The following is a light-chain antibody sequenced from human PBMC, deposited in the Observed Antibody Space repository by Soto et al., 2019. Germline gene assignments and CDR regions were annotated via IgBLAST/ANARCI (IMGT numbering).Light chain of an antibody. V-gene: IGKV1-39*01. J-gene: IGKJ5*01. CDR3: QQNYISPIT. Sequence: DIEMTQSPSSLSASVGDRVTISCRTSQTISNNLNWYQQRPGKAPKLLIYSSSSLMSGVPPRFSGSGSETEFTLTITTLQPEDFATYFCQQNYISPITFSQGTRLDIK. CDR2: SSS. CDR1: QTISNN.